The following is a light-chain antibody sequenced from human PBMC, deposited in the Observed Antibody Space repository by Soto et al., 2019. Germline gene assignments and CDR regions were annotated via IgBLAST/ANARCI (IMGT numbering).Light chain of an antibody. CDR3: QQYGSSPRT. J-gene: IGKJ1*01. CDR2: GAS. V-gene: IGKV3-20*01. Sequence: EIVLTQSPPTLALSPGERAIRSCRASQSVSSYLAWYQQKPGQAPRLLIYGASSRATGIPDRFSGSGSGTDFTLTISRLEPEDFAVYYCQQYGSSPRTFGQGTKVDIK. CDR1: QSVSSY.